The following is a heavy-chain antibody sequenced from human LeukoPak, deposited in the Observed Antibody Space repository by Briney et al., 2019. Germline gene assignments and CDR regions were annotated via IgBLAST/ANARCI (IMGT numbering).Heavy chain of an antibody. J-gene: IGHJ4*02. CDR1: GNSISSSSYY. CDR3: ARLWRAAIDY. V-gene: IGHV4-39*01. CDR2: IYYSGST. D-gene: IGHD1-1*01. Sequence: PSETLSLTYTVSGNSISSSSYYWGWIRQPPGKGLEWIGSIYYSGSTYYNPSLKSRVTISSDTSKNQFSLKLSSVTAADTAMYYCARLWRAAIDYGGQGTLVTVSS.